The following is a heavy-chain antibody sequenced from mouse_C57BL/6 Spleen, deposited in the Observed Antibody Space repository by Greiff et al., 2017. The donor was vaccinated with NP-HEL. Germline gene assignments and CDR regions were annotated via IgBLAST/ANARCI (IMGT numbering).Heavy chain of an antibody. CDR2: IYPRSGNT. Sequence: QVQLQQSGAELARPGASVKLSCKASGYTFTSYGISWVKQRTGQGLEWIGEIYPRSGNTYYNEKFKGKATLTADKSSSTAYMELRSLTSEDSAVYFCARRGDNSGYVWFAYWGQGTLVTVSA. D-gene: IGHD3-2*02. CDR3: ARRGDNSGYVWFAY. J-gene: IGHJ3*01. V-gene: IGHV1-81*01. CDR1: GYTFTSYG.